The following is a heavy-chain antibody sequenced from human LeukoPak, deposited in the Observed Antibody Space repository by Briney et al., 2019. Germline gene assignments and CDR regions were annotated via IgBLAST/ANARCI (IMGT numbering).Heavy chain of an antibody. D-gene: IGHD6-19*01. J-gene: IGHJ4*02. CDR3: TRGSGWYYY. Sequence: SETLSLTCTVSGGSISSFYWTWVRQPPGRGLEWIGYIYYSGSTTYNPSLKSRVTISVDTSKNQVSLRLSSATAADTAVYYCTRGSGWYYYWGQGTLVTVSS. CDR2: IYYSGST. CDR1: GGSISSFY. V-gene: IGHV4-59*01.